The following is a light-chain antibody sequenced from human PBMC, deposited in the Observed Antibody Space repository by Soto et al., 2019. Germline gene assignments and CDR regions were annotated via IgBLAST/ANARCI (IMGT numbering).Light chain of an antibody. CDR3: QSMDDSVTSPV. CDR2: KDS. J-gene: IGLJ3*02. Sequence: SYELTQPPSVSVSPGQTARITCSGDGLAKQYAYWYQQKPGQAPVLIIYKDSERPSGIPERFSGSSSGTTVSLTISGVQAEDEADYDCQSMDDSVTSPVFGGGTKLTVL. CDR1: GLAKQY. V-gene: IGLV3-25*03.